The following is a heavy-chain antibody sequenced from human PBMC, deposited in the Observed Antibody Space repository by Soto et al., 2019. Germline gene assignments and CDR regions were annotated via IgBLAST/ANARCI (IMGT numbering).Heavy chain of an antibody. Sequence: QMQLVQSGAEVEKPGSSVKVSCKASGGTLSSFINYPINWVRQAPGQGLEWMGGIVPNVGTVNYAQKFQGRVTITADKSTGTAYMELSSLRSEDTALYYCARRDTSGFLRYFDNWGQGTLVTVSS. V-gene: IGHV1-69*06. CDR1: GGTLSSFINYP. J-gene: IGHJ4*02. CDR2: IVPNVGTV. D-gene: IGHD3-3*01. CDR3: ARRDTSGFLRYFDN.